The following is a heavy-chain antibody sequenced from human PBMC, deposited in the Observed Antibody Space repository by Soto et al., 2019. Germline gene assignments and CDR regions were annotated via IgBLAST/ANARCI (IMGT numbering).Heavy chain of an antibody. D-gene: IGHD3-3*01. Sequence: GGSLRLSCAASGFTFSSYAMSWVRQAPGKGLEWVSAISGSGGSTYYADSVKGRFTISRDNSKNTLYLQMNSLRAEDTAVYYCAKDLQYDFWSGYILDYWGQGTLVTVSS. CDR3: AKDLQYDFWSGYILDY. V-gene: IGHV3-23*01. J-gene: IGHJ4*02. CDR1: GFTFSSYA. CDR2: ISGSGGST.